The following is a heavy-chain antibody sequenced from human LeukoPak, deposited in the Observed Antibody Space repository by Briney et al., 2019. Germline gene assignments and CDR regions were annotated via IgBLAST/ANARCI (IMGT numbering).Heavy chain of an antibody. CDR1: GFIFSDHY. V-gene: IGHV3-72*01. J-gene: IGHJ6*03. Sequence: GGSLRLSCAASGFIFSDHYMDWVRQTPGKGLEWIGRIKNKANSYATQYAAFVKGRFNISRDDPKKSLYLQMSSLKIEDTGVYYCAREPSYWGVSNYFYYMDVWGRGTTVTVSS. CDR2: IKNKANSYAT. D-gene: IGHD3-10*01. CDR3: AREPSYWGVSNYFYYMDV.